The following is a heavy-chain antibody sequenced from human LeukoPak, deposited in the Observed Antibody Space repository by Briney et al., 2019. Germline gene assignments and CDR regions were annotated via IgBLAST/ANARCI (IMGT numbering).Heavy chain of an antibody. D-gene: IGHD6-6*01. CDR2: IIPIFGTA. Sequence: EASAKVSCKASGGTFSSYAISWVRQAPGQGLEWMGGIIPIFGTANYAQKFQGRVTITADESTSTAYMELSSLRSEDTAVYYCARVEEIAAPYDAFDIWGQGTMVTVSS. J-gene: IGHJ3*02. CDR3: ARVEEIAAPYDAFDI. CDR1: GGTFSSYA. V-gene: IGHV1-69*13.